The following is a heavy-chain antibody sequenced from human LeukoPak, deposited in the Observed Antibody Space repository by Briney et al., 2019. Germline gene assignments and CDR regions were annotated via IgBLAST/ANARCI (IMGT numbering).Heavy chain of an antibody. J-gene: IGHJ3*02. D-gene: IGHD1-26*01. CDR1: GYTFTGYY. CDR3: AATPRYSGSYYGAFDI. Sequence: GASVKVSCKASGYTFTGYYMHRVRQAPGQGLEWMGGIIPIFGTANYAQKFQGRVTITADESTSTAYMELSSLRSEDTAVYYCAATPRYSGSYYGAFDIWGQGTMVTVSS. V-gene: IGHV1-69*13. CDR2: IIPIFGTA.